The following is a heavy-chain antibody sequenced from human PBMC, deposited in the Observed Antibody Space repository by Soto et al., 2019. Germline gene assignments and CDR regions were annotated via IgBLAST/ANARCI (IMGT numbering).Heavy chain of an antibody. J-gene: IGHJ6*02. V-gene: IGHV1-58*01. D-gene: IGHD1-26*01. Sequence: GASVKVSCKASGFTFTSSAVQWVRQARGQRLEWKGWIVVGSGNTNYAQKFQERVTITRDMSTSTAYMELSSLRSEDTAVYYCAAGTPSGSYSRYYYYGMDVWGQGTTVTVSS. CDR1: GFTFTSSA. CDR3: AAGTPSGSYSRYYYYGMDV. CDR2: IVVGSGNT.